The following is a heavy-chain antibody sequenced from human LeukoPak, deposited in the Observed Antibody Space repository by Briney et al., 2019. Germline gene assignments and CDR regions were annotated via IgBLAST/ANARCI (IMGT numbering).Heavy chain of an antibody. D-gene: IGHD6-13*01. CDR2: INPNSGGT. Sequence: GASVKVSCKASGYTFTGYYMHWVRQAPGQGLEWMGWINPNSGGTNYAQKFQGRVTMTRDTSISTAYMELSRLRSDDAAVYYCARQEANIAAAEGYWGQGTLVTVSS. J-gene: IGHJ4*02. V-gene: IGHV1-2*02. CDR1: GYTFTGYY. CDR3: ARQEANIAAAEGY.